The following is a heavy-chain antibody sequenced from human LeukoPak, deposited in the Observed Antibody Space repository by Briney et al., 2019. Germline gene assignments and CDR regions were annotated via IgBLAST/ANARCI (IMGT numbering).Heavy chain of an antibody. CDR3: ARGQMTTVPLLDY. CDR1: GDPISGYY. Sequence: SETLSLTCTVSGDPISGYYWAWIRQPPGKGLEWIGYTYYSASTNYNPSLKSRVTISSDRSQKQFSLKMNSATAADTAVYYCARGQMTTVPLLDYWGQGVLVTVSS. D-gene: IGHD4-11*01. V-gene: IGHV4-59*01. J-gene: IGHJ4*02. CDR2: TYYSAST.